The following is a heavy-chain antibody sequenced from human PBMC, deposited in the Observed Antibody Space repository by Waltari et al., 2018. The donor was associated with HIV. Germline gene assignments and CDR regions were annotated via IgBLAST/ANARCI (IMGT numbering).Heavy chain of an antibody. CDR2: LSYDGSDK. CDR1: GFPFSNHG. V-gene: IGHV3-33*05. J-gene: IGHJ6*02. Sequence: QVQLVESGGGVVQPGSSLRLSCVASGFPFSNHGMHWLRQARGKGLEWVSFLSYDGSDKYYADSVRGRFTISRDNSKNTLYLQMNNLRAEDTAVYFCARRGVLTYYYTMDVWGQGTTVTVSS. D-gene: IGHD3-10*01. CDR3: ARRGVLTYYYTMDV.